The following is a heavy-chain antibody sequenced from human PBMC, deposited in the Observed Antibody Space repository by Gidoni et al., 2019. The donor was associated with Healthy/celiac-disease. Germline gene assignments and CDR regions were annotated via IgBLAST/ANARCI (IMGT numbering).Heavy chain of an antibody. J-gene: IGHJ6*02. CDR2: ISYDGSNK. Sequence: QVQLVESGGGVVQPGRSLRLSCAAAGFPFSSYAMPLVRQAPGKGLEWVAVISYDGSNKYYADSVKGRFTISRDNSKNTLYLQMNSLRAEDTAVYYCARDSYSKGDSGAYYYYYGMDVWGQGTTVTVSS. V-gene: IGHV3-30-3*01. CDR3: ARDSYSKGDSGAYYYYYGMDV. D-gene: IGHD4-4*01. CDR1: GFPFSSYA.